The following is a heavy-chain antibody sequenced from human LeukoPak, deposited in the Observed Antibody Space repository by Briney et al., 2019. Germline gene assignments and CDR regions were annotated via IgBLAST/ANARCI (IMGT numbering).Heavy chain of an antibody. CDR3: ASTVGGSETYYNDH. V-gene: IGHV3-7*01. D-gene: IGHD3-10*01. Sequence: GGSLRLSCAASGFTFSSYAMSWVRQAPGKGLEWVANIKQDGSEKYYVDSVKGRFTVSRDNSKNTLYLQMNSLRAEDTAVYYCASTVGGSETYYNDHWGQGTLVSVSS. CDR1: GFTFSSYA. CDR2: IKQDGSEK. J-gene: IGHJ4*02.